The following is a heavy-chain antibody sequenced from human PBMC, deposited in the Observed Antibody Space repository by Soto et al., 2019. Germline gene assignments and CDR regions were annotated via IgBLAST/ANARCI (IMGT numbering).Heavy chain of an antibody. CDR3: ARQDDTSGYYSFFDY. CDR2: IDPSDSYI. D-gene: IGHD3-22*01. J-gene: IGHJ4*02. V-gene: IGHV5-10-1*01. Sequence: HGESLKISCKVSGYSFTSYWISWVRQMPGKGLEWMGRIDPSDSYINYSPSFQGHVVISADKSISTAYLQWSSLKASDTAIYYCARQDDTSGYYSFFDYWGQGSLVTVSS. CDR1: GYSFTSYW.